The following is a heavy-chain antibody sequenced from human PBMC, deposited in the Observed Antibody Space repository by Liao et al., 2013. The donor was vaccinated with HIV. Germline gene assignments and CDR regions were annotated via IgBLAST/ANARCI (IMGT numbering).Heavy chain of an antibody. V-gene: IGHV4-4*07. Sequence: QAQLQESGPRLVRPSETLSLTCTVSGDSSRYQYWSWIRQPAGKGLEWIGRMETSGATSFSPSLRSRLTMSIDMSKNWFSLKLNSVTAADTAVYYCARKAAMVKAVGGTDYWGQGTLVTVSS. CDR2: METSGAT. CDR3: ARKAAMVKAVGGTDY. J-gene: IGHJ4*02. D-gene: IGHD5-18*01. CDR1: GDSSRYQY.